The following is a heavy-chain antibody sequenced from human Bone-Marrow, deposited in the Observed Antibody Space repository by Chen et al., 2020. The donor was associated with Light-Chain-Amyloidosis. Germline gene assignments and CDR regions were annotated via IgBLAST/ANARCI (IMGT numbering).Heavy chain of an antibody. CDR2: ISGSGGST. V-gene: IGHV3-23*01. CDR3: TRGLSLPGEQELVDYYYGMDV. D-gene: IGHD6-13*01. CDR1: GFTFSSYA. J-gene: IGHJ6*02. Sequence: EVQLLESGGGLVQPGGSLRLSCAASGFTFSSYAMSWVRQAPGKGLEWVSAISGSGGSTYYADSVKGRFTISRDNSKNTLYLQMNSLRAEDTAVYFCTRGLSLPGEQELVDYYYGMDVWGQGTTVTVSS.